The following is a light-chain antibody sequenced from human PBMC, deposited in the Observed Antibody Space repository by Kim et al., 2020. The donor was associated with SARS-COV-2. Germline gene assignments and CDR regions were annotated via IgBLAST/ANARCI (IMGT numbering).Light chain of an antibody. Sequence: SVGDRVTLTCRASQGIGNYLAWYQQKPGKVPKLLIYGASTLQSGVPSRFSGSGSETDFILTISSLQPEDVATYYCQKYNSAPFTFGPGTRLEIK. V-gene: IGKV1-27*01. CDR3: QKYNSAPFT. CDR2: GAS. CDR1: QGIGNY. J-gene: IGKJ5*01.